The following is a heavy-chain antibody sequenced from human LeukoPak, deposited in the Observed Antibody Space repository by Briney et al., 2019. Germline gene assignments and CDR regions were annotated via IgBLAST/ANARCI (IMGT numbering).Heavy chain of an antibody. CDR3: ARHKIAAAGTEVDY. J-gene: IGHJ4*02. CDR1: GGSISSSIYY. D-gene: IGHD6-13*01. V-gene: IGHV4-39*01. Sequence: SETLSLTCTVSGGSISSSIYYWGWIRQPPGKGLDYIGNIYYSGRTYYNPSLMSRVTISVDTSKNQFSLKLSSVTAADTAVYYCARHKIAAAGTEVDYWGQGTLVTVSS. CDR2: IYYSGRT.